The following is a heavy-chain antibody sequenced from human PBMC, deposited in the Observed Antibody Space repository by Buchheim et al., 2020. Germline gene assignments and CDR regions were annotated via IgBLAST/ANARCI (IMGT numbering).Heavy chain of an antibody. V-gene: IGHV1-46*01. CDR1: GYTFTSYY. CDR3: ARALRIAAAGARLGWFDP. D-gene: IGHD6-13*01. Sequence: QVQLVQSGAEVKKPGASVKVSCKASGYTFTSYYMHWVRQAPGQGLEWMGIINPSGGSTSYAQKFQGRVTMTRATSTSTVYMELSSLRSEDTAVYYCARALRIAAAGARLGWFDPWGQGTL. CDR2: INPSGGST. J-gene: IGHJ5*02.